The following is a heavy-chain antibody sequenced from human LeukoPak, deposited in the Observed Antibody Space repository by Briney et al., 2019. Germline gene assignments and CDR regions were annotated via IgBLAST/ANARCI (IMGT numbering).Heavy chain of an antibody. CDR1: GGSISSSSYH. Sequence: SETLSLTCTVSGGSISSSSYHWGWIRQPPGKGLEWIGTIYYSGSTYYSPSLKSRVTISVDRSKNQFSLKLSSVTAADTAVYYCARGANWFDPWGQGTLVTVSS. J-gene: IGHJ5*02. V-gene: IGHV4-39*07. CDR2: IYYSGST. CDR3: ARGANWFDP.